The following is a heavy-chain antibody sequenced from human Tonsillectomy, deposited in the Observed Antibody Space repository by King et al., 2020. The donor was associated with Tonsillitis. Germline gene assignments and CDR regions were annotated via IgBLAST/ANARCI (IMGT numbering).Heavy chain of an antibody. J-gene: IGHJ4*02. D-gene: IGHD2/OR15-2a*01. CDR2: IHSSGST. V-gene: IGHV4-4*07. CDR3: ARDRIAPSNTFDY. Sequence: VQLQESGPGLVKPSETLSLTCTVSGGSISTYYWSWIRQPAGKGLEWIGCIHSSGSTNYNPSLKSRVTMSVDTSMNQFSLKLTSVTAADTAVYYCARDRIAPSNTFDYWGQGTLVTVSS. CDR1: GGSISTYY.